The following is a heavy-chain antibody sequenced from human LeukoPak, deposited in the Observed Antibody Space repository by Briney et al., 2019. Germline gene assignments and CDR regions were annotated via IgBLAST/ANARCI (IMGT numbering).Heavy chain of an antibody. CDR1: GFTFNIHG. J-gene: IGHJ4*02. CDR2: IYSGGST. CDR3: ARGRGSYYLLFDY. V-gene: IGHV3-53*01. D-gene: IGHD1-26*01. Sequence: GGSLRLSCAASGFTFNIHGMNWVRQAPGKGLEWVSVIYSGGSTYYADSVKGRFTISRDNSKNTLYLQMNSLRAEDTAVYYCARGRGSYYLLFDYWGQGTLVTVSS.